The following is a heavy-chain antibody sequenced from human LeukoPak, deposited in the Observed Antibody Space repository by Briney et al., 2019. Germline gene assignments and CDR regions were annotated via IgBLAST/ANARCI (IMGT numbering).Heavy chain of an antibody. CDR1: GGSISSGGYY. CDR2: IYHSGST. D-gene: IGHD6-19*01. V-gene: IGHV4-30-2*01. J-gene: IGHJ4*02. Sequence: PSQTLSHTCTVSGGSISSGGYYWSWIRQPPGKGLEWIGYIYHSGSTYYNPSLKSRVTISVDRSKNQFSLKLSSVTAADTAVYYCARGEGGQWLVLNYWGQGTLVTVSS. CDR3: ARGEGGQWLVLNY.